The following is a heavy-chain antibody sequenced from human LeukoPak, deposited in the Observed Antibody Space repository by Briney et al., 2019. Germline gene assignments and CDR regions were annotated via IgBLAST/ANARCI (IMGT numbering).Heavy chain of an antibody. CDR1: GGSISSGGYS. CDR2: IYHSGST. D-gene: IGHD2-2*01. V-gene: IGHV4-30-2*01. J-gene: IGHJ3*02. CDR3: ARAVPAAMKGAFDI. Sequence: PSETLSLTCAVSGGSISSGGYSWSWIRQPPGKGLEWIGYIYHSGSTYYNPSLKSRVTISVDRSKNQFSLKLSSVTAADTAVYYCARAVPAAMKGAFDIWGQGTMVTVSS.